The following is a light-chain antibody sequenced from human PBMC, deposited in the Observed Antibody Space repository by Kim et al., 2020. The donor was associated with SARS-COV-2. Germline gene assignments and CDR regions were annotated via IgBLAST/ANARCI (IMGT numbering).Light chain of an antibody. J-gene: IGLJ3*02. CDR2: EVT. V-gene: IGLV2-18*02. Sequence: SVTIPSRGTSSDVGSDNRVAWYQQHPGTAPKLMIYEVTNRPSGVPDRLSGSKSGNTASLTISGLQAEDEADYYCSSYTHSSTLWVFGGGTQLTVL. CDR1: SSDVGSDNR. CDR3: SSYTHSSTLWV.